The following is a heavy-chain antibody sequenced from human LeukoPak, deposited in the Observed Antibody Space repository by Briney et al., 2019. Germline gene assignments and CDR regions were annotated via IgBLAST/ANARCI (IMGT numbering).Heavy chain of an antibody. D-gene: IGHD3-10*01. V-gene: IGHV3-30*01. J-gene: IGHJ4*02. CDR3: ARDSTYYYDSGSSGPHYFDY. CDR2: ISYDGGNT. Sequence: GRSLRLSCAASGFTFSTYAMHWVRQAPGKGLEWVAVISYDGGNTYYADSVKGRFTISRDNSKNTLYLQLNSLRAEDTAVYYCARDSTYYYDSGSSGPHYFDYWGQGTLVTASS. CDR1: GFTFSTYA.